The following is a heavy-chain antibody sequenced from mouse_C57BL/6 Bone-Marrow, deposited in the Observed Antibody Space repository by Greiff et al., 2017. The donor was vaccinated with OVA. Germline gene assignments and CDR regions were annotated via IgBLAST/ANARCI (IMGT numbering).Heavy chain of an antibody. CDR2: ISDGGSYT. CDR3: AREWVRFAY. J-gene: IGHJ3*01. V-gene: IGHV5-4*01. CDR1: GFTFSSYA. Sequence: EVQVVESGGGLVKPGGSLKLSCAASGFTFSSYAMSWVRQTPEKRLEWVATISDGGSYTYYPDNVKGRFTISRDNAKNNLYLQMSHLKSEDTAMYYCAREWVRFAYWGQGTLVTVSA.